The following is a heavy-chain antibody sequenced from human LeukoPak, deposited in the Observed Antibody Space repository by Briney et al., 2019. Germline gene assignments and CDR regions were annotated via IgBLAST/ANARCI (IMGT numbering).Heavy chain of an antibody. CDR3: AREGDGYNQAYPDY. CDR2: IIPIFGTA. V-gene: IGHV1-69*06. D-gene: IGHD5-24*01. J-gene: IGHJ4*02. CDR1: GGTFSSYA. Sequence: ASVKVSCKASGGTFSSYAISWVRQAPGQGLEWMGGIIPIFGTANYAQKFQGRVTITADKSTSTAYMELSSLRSEDTAVYYCAREGDGYNQAYPDYWGQGTLVTVSS.